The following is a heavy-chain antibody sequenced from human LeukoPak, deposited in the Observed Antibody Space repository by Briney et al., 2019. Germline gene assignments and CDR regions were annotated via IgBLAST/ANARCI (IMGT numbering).Heavy chain of an antibody. D-gene: IGHD2-8*02. CDR2: IVVGSGNT. Sequence: SLKVSCKASGFTFTTSAVQWVRQSRGQRLEWIGRIVVGSGNTDHAQKFQGRLTITRDISTSTAYMELSSLTSDDTAVYYCAAVPNANAWYWDDAFDIWGQGTMVTVSS. CDR1: GFTFTTSA. V-gene: IGHV1-58*01. CDR3: AAVPNANAWYWDDAFDI. J-gene: IGHJ3*02.